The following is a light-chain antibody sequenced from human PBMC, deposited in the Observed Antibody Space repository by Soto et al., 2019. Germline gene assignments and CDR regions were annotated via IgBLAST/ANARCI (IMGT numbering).Light chain of an antibody. Sequence: QAVVTQPPSVSGAPGQRVTISCTGSSSNIGAGFDVHWYQQLPGTAPKLLIYDNNNRPSGVPDRFSGSKSGTSASLAITGLQAEDEADYYCQSYDSSLSGHYVFGTGTKLTVL. J-gene: IGLJ1*01. CDR3: QSYDSSLSGHYV. CDR1: SSNIGAGFD. CDR2: DNN. V-gene: IGLV1-40*01.